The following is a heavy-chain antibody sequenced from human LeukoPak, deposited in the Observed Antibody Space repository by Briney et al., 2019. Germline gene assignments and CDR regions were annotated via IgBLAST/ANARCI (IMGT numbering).Heavy chain of an antibody. CDR3: AKDREWFDAFDI. V-gene: IGHV3-23*01. CDR1: GFTFSSYA. D-gene: IGHD3-3*01. Sequence: GGSLRLSCAASGFTFSSYAMSWARQAPGKGLEWVSAISGIGGSTYYADSVKGRLTISRDNSNNTLYLQMNSLRAEDTAVYYCAKDREWFDAFDIWGQGTMVTVSS. J-gene: IGHJ3*02. CDR2: ISGIGGST.